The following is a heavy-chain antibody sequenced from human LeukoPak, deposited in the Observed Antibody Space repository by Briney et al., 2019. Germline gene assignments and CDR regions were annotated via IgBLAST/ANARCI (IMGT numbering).Heavy chain of an antibody. CDR2: ISSSSTI. D-gene: IGHD6-13*01. V-gene: IGHV3-48*01. CDR1: GFTFSSYS. CDR3: ARDESIAAAGPYYFDY. Sequence: PGGSLRLSCAASGFTFSSYSMNWVRQAPGKGLEWVSYISSSSTIYYADSVKGRFTISRDNAKNSLYLQMNSLRAEDTAVYYCARDESIAAAGPYYFDYWGQGTLVTVSS. J-gene: IGHJ4*02.